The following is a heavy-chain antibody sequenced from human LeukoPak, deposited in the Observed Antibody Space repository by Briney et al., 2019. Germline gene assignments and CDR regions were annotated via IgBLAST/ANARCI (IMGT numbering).Heavy chain of an antibody. D-gene: IGHD1-26*01. CDR1: GLRSSSYW. V-gene: IGHV3-7*01. Sequence: GGSLRLSCATSGLRSSSYWMSWVRQAPGTGLEWVANIDQDESERNYVDSAKGRFTISRDGAKNSVYLQMNSLKDEDTAVYYCAIAVGWELGYWGQGTLVTVSS. CDR3: AIAVGWELGY. CDR2: IDQDESER. J-gene: IGHJ4*02.